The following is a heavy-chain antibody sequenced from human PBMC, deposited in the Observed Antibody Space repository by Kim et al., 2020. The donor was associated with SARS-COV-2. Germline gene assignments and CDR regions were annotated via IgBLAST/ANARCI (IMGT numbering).Heavy chain of an antibody. V-gene: IGHV3-53*01. CDR2: LYSGGST. D-gene: IGHD5-12*01. J-gene: IGHJ2*01. CDR1: GFTVSSNY. Sequence: GGSLRLSCAASGFTVSSNYMSWVRQAPGKGLEWVSVLYSGGSTNYVDSVKGRFTISRDNSKNTLYLQMNTMRAEDTAVYYCARGGDGYNWYFDLWGRGTLVTVSS. CDR3: ARGGDGYNWYFDL.